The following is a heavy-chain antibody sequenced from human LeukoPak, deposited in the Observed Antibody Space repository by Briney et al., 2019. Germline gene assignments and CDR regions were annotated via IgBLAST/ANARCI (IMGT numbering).Heavy chain of an antibody. D-gene: IGHD1-20*01. Sequence: ASVKVSCKASGYTFTSYDINWVRQATGQGLEWMGWMNPNSGNTGYAQKFQGRVTITRNTSISTAYMELSSLRSEDTAVYYCARGLKYNWNPSNNWFDPWGQGTLVTVSS. J-gene: IGHJ5*02. CDR1: GYTFTSYD. CDR3: ARGLKYNWNPSNNWFDP. CDR2: MNPNSGNT. V-gene: IGHV1-8*03.